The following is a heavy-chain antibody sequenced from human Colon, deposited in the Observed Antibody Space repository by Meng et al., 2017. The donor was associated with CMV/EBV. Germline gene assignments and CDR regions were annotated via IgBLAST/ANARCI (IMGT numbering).Heavy chain of an antibody. Sequence: GESLKISCAASGFTFSSYGMHWVRQAPGKGLEWVAFIRYDGSNKYYADSVKGRFTISRDNSKNTLYLQMNSLRAEDTALYYCAKVPYSSSGHYYGMDVWGQGTTVTVSS. D-gene: IGHD6-6*01. J-gene: IGHJ6*02. CDR3: AKVPYSSSGHYYGMDV. V-gene: IGHV3-30*02. CDR1: GFTFSSYG. CDR2: IRYDGSNK.